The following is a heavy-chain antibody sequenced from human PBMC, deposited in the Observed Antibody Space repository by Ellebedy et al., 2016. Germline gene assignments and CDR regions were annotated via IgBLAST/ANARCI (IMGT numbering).Heavy chain of an antibody. CDR2: ISSSSSYT. V-gene: IGHV3-11*06. Sequence: GESLKISXTASGFTFSDYYMSWIRQAPGKGLEWVSYISSSSSYTNYADSVKGRFTISRDNAKNSLYLQMNSLRAEDTAVYYCARDHDQGQYGMDVWGQGTTVTVSS. J-gene: IGHJ6*02. CDR1: GFTFSDYY. CDR3: ARDHDQGQYGMDV. D-gene: IGHD2-2*01.